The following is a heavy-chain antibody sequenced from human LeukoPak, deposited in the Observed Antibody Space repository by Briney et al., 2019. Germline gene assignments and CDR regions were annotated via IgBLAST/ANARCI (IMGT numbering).Heavy chain of an antibody. V-gene: IGHV3-48*02. J-gene: IGHJ4*02. CDR1: GFTFSNYD. CDR3: AKDPLSGY. D-gene: IGHD2-15*01. CDR2: ISTSSRTI. Sequence: GGSLRLSCAASGFTFSNYDMNWVRQAPGKGLEWVSYISTSSRTIYYADSVKGRFTISRDNAKNSLYLQMNSLRDEDTAVYYCAKDPLSGYWGQGTLVTVSS.